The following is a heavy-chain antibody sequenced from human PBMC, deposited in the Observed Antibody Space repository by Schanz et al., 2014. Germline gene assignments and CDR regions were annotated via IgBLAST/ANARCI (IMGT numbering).Heavy chain of an antibody. V-gene: IGHV3-11*01. J-gene: IGHJ4*02. CDR1: GFTFSSYY. Sequence: VKLLESGGHLVQPGGSLRLSCAASGFTFSSYYMSWIRQAPGKGLEWVSYISNSGTTIYYADSVKGRFTISRDNAKNSLFLQMNSLSAEDTAVYYCAKVAPAATYLDSWGLGTLXTVSS. CDR2: ISNSGTTI. D-gene: IGHD2-2*01. CDR3: AKVAPAATYLDS.